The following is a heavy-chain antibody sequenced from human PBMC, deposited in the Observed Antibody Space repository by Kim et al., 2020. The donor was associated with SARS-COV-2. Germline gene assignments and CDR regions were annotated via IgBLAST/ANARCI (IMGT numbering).Heavy chain of an antibody. CDR1: GFTFTSSA. CDR2: IFVGSGNT. CDR3: AAFPYCGGDCHAAFDY. D-gene: IGHD2-21*01. J-gene: IGHJ4*02. Sequence: SVKVSCKASGFTFTSSAVQWVRQARGQRLEWIGWIFVGSGNTNYAQKFQERVTITRDMSTSTAYMELSSLRSEDTAVYYCAAFPYCGGDCHAAFDYWGQGTLVTVSS. V-gene: IGHV1-58*01.